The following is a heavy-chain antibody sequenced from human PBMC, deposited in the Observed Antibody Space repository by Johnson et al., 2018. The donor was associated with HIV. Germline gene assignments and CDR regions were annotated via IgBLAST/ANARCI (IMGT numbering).Heavy chain of an antibody. J-gene: IGHJ3*02. V-gene: IGHV3-15*05. CDR2: IKSESDGGTT. D-gene: IGHD3-16*01. CDR3: TTGGDAFDI. Sequence: VQLVESGGGVVQPGRSLRLSCAASGFTFTDAWVNWVRQAPGKGLEWVGRIKSESDGGTTDYAAPVKGRFTISRDDSRNTLSLYMNSLKIEDTAVYYCTTGGDAFDIWGQGTMVTVSS. CDR1: GFTFTDAW.